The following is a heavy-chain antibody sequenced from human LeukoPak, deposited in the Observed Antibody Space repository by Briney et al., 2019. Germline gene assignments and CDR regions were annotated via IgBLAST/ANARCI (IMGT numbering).Heavy chain of an antibody. V-gene: IGHV3-13*04. J-gene: IGHJ6*02. CDR2: VNTAGDT. CDR1: GFTFSSYD. Sequence: GGSLRLSCAASGFTFSSYDMHWVRRATGKGLEWFSAVNTAGDTYYPGSVKGRFTISRENAKNSLYLQMNSLRVGDTAVYYCARGIPPAYYYGMGVWGQGTTVIVSS. CDR3: ARGIPPAYYYGMGV.